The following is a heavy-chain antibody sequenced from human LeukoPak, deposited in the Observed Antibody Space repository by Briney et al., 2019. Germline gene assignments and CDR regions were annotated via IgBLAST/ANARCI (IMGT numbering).Heavy chain of an antibody. D-gene: IGHD2-2*02. CDR2: INPSSGDT. V-gene: IGHV1-2*02. CDR1: GYTFTGYF. Sequence: GASVKVSCKASGYTFTGYFMHWVRQAPGQGLECMGWINPSSGDTNDAQKFQGRVTVTRDTSISTAYMEPSRLRSDDMAVYYCARADHGARSNGFYTLDYWGQGTLVTVSS. CDR3: ARADHGARSNGFYTLDY. J-gene: IGHJ4*02.